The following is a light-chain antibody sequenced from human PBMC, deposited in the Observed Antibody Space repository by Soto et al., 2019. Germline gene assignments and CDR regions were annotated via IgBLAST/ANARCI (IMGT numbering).Light chain of an antibody. CDR1: QGISSA. J-gene: IGKJ2*01. CDR2: DAS. CDR3: QHVSDYPRA. V-gene: IGKV1D-13*01. Sequence: TQSPATLSVSPGERVTISCRASQGISSALAWYQWKPGKPPRLLIYDASSLHSGVPSRFSGSGSGTDFTLTISSLQPEDFGSYYCQHVSDYPRAFGQGTMLDIK.